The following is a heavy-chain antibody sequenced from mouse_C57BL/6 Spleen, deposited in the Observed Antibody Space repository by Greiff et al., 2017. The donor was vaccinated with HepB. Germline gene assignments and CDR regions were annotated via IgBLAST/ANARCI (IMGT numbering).Heavy chain of an antibody. CDR3: AREGYYGSSPYFDY. D-gene: IGHD1-1*01. CDR2: IYPGDGDT. Sequence: VHLVESGAELVKPGASVKISCKASGYAFSSYWMNWVKQRPGKGLEWIGQIYPGDGDTNYNGKFKGKATLTADKSSSTAYMQLSSLTSEDSAVYFCAREGYYGSSPYFDYWGQGTTLTVSS. V-gene: IGHV1-80*01. CDR1: GYAFSSYW. J-gene: IGHJ2*01.